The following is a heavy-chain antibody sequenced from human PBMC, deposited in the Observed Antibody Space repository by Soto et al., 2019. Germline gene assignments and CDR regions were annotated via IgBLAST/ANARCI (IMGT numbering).Heavy chain of an antibody. J-gene: IGHJ4*02. V-gene: IGHV3-30-3*01. CDR1: GFTFSSYA. D-gene: IGHD3-22*01. CDR2: ISYDGSNK. CDR3: ARVAYYDSSAFDY. Sequence: GGSLRLSCAASGFTFSSYAMHWVRQAPGKGLEWVAVISYDGSNKYYADSVKGRFTISRDNSKNTLYLQMNSLRAEDTAVYYCARVAYYDSSAFDYWGQGTLVTVSS.